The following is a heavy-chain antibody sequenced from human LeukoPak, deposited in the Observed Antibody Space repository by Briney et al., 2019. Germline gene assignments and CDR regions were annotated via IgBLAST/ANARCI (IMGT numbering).Heavy chain of an antibody. CDR3: TTENWFDP. Sequence: GGSLRLSCAASGFTFSSKWMSWVRQAPGKGLEWVANIKHDGSEKYYVDSVKGRFTISRDNAKNSLYLQMNSLKTEDTAVYYCTTENWFDPWGQGTLVTVSS. V-gene: IGHV3-7*03. CDR1: GFTFSSKW. CDR2: IKHDGSEK. J-gene: IGHJ5*02.